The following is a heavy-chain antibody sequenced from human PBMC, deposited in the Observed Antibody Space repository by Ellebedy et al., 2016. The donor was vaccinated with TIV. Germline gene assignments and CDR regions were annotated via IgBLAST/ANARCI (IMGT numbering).Heavy chain of an antibody. D-gene: IGHD5-24*01. CDR3: ARAGPLEMNHFDY. V-gene: IGHV3-33*01. Sequence: GESLKISCAASGFTFSSYGMNWVRQAPGKGLEWVAIIWYDGSNTYYADSVKGRFTISRDNSKNTLYLQMNSLRGDDTAVYYCARAGPLEMNHFDYWGQGTLVTVSS. J-gene: IGHJ4*02. CDR1: GFTFSSYG. CDR2: IWYDGSNT.